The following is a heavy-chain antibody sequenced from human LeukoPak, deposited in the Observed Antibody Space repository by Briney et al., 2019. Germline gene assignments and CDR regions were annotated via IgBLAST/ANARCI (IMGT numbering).Heavy chain of an antibody. CDR2: IYGTGST. D-gene: IGHD3-16*01. CDR3: ARYDSRGSASTRFDY. J-gene: IGHJ4*02. V-gene: IGHV4-38-2*01. CDR1: GYSLGKNYY. Sequence: ALETLSLTCAVSGYSLGKNYYWGWIRQPPGKGLEWIGRIYGTGSTSYNPSLMNRVTMSVDTSKNHFSLKLTSVTAADTAVYYCARYDSRGSASTRFDYWGQGILATISS.